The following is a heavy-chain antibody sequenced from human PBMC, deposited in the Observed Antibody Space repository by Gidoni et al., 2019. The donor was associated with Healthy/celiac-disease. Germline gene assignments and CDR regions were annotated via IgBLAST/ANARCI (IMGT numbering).Heavy chain of an antibody. CDR1: GFTFSSYS. CDR3: ARDGSVYGGNSDYFDY. J-gene: IGHJ4*02. V-gene: IGHV3-21*01. CDR2: ISSSSSYI. D-gene: IGHD4-17*01. Sequence: EVQLVESGGGLVKPGGSLRLACAASGFTFSSYSRNWVRQGPGKGRGWVASISSSSSYIYYADSVKGRFTISRDNAKNSLYLQMNSLRAEDTAVYYCARDGSVYGGNSDYFDYWGQGTLVTVSS.